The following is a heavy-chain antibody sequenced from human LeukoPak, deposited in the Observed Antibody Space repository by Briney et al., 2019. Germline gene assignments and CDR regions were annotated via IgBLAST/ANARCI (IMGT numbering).Heavy chain of an antibody. CDR2: VSGPGTTT. V-gene: IGHV3-23*01. CDR3: ATRRSGNYFATFDY. CDR1: GFTFINYA. D-gene: IGHD3-22*01. Sequence: GGSLRLSCEASGFTFINYAMNWVRQAPEKGLEWVSTVSGPGTTTYYADSAKGRFTVSRDNSKNTVFLQMDSLRAEDTAVYYCATRRSGNYFATFDYWGQGILVTISS. J-gene: IGHJ4*02.